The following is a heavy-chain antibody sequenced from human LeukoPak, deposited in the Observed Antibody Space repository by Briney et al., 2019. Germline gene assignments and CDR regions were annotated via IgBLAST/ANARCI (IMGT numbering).Heavy chain of an antibody. CDR1: GFTFGDYA. J-gene: IGHJ5*02. Sequence: GGSLRLSCTASGFTFGDYAMSWFRQAPGKGLEWVGFIRSKAYGGTTEYAASVKGRFTISRDDSKSIAYLQMNSLKTEGTAVYYCTRYSSSWYDWFDPWGQGTLVTVSS. CDR3: TRYSSSWYDWFDP. CDR2: IRSKAYGGTT. D-gene: IGHD6-13*01. V-gene: IGHV3-49*03.